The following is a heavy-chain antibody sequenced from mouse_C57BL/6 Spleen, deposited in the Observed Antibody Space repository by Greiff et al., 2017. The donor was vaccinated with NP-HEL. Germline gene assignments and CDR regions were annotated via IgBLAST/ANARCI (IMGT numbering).Heavy chain of an antibody. D-gene: IGHD1-1*01. CDR2: INPNNGGT. CDR1: GYTFTDYN. Sequence: VQLKQSGPELVKPGASVKIPCKASGYTFTDYNMDWVKQSPGKSLEWIGDINPNNGGTIYNQKFKGKATLTVDKSSSTAYMELRSLTSEDTAVYYCARSYYYGSSPAWFAYWGQGTLVTVSA. CDR3: ARSYYYGSSPAWFAY. V-gene: IGHV1-18*01. J-gene: IGHJ3*01.